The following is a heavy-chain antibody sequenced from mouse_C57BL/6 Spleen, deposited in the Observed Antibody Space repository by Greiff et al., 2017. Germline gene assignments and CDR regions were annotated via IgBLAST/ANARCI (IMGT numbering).Heavy chain of an antibody. CDR1: GFTFSDYY. CDR3: ARDPYGSSPYYFDY. D-gene: IGHD1-1*01. CDR2: INYDGSST. V-gene: IGHV5-16*01. Sequence: EVMLVESEGGLVQPGSSMKLSCTASGFTFSDYYMAWVRQVPEKGLEWVANINYDGSSTYYLDSLKSRFIISRDNAKNILYLQMSSLKSEDTATYYCARDPYGSSPYYFDYWGQGTTLTVSS. J-gene: IGHJ2*01.